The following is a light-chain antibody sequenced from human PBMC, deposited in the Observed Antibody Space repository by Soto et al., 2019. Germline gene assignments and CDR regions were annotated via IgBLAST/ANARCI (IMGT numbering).Light chain of an antibody. CDR3: QEYDGHCT. CDR2: IAS. V-gene: IGKV1-5*03. Sequence: DIQMTQSPSTLSASVGDRVSITCRTSQNIKSRLAWYQQKPGKAPKLLIYIASSIQSGFPPRCSGSGSGTEFTLTINSLQPDDFATYFCQEYDGHCTFGQGTKLEMK. CDR1: QNIKSR. J-gene: IGKJ2*02.